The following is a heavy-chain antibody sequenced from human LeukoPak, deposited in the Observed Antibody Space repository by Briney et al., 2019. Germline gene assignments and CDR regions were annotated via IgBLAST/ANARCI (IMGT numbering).Heavy chain of an antibody. D-gene: IGHD5-12*01. V-gene: IGHV4-59*01. Sequence: PSETLSLTCAVYGGSISSYYWSWIRQPPGKGLEWIGYIYYSGSTNYNPSLKSRVTISVDTSKNQFSLKLSSVTAADTAVYYCARVPYSGYVNWFDPWGQGTLVTVSS. CDR3: ARVPYSGYVNWFDP. CDR1: GGSISSYY. J-gene: IGHJ5*02. CDR2: IYYSGST.